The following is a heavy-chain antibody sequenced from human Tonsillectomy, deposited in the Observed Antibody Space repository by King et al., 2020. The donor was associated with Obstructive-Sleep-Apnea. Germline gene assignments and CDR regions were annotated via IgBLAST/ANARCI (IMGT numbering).Heavy chain of an antibody. V-gene: IGHV3-74*01. CDR1: GFTFDSYW. D-gene: IGHD4/OR15-4a*01. CDR3: AREGNRHYRGAFDI. CDR2: INTEGSAA. J-gene: IGHJ3*02. Sequence: VQMVESGGGLVQPGGSLRLSCAASGFTFDSYWIHWVRQAPGKGLVWVSRINTEGSAAVYADSVRGRFTISRDNAKNTLYLQMISLRAEDTAVYYCAREGNRHYRGAFDIWGQGTMVTVSS.